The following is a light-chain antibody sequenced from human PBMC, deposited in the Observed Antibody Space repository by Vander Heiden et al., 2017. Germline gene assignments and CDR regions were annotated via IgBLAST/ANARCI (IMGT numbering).Light chain of an antibody. CDR1: QSVPGTY. V-gene: IGKV3-20*01. CDR3: QRYGTAPPYT. J-gene: IGKJ2*01. Sequence: EIVLTQSPGTLSLSPGERATLSCWASQSVPGTYLAWYQQRPGQAPRLLIHAASSRATGIPDRFSGSGSGTDFTLSISRLEPEDSAVYYCQRYGTAPPYTFGQGTKLEI. CDR2: AAS.